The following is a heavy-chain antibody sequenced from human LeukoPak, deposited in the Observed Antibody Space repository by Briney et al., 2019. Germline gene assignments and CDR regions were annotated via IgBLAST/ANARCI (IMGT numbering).Heavy chain of an antibody. Sequence: SETLSLTCTVSGGSISSSSYYWGWIRQPPGKGLEWIGSIYYSGSTYYNPSLKSRVTISVDTSKNQFPLKLSSVTAADTAVYYCARQDYYDSSGCYYLSSDLYYFDYWGQGTLVTVSS. CDR1: GGSISSSSYY. J-gene: IGHJ4*02. CDR3: ARQDYYDSSGCYYLSSDLYYFDY. D-gene: IGHD3-22*01. V-gene: IGHV4-39*01. CDR2: IYYSGST.